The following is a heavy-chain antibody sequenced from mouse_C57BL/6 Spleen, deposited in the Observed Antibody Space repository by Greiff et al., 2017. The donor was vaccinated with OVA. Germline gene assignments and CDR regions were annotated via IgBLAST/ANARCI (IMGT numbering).Heavy chain of an antibody. V-gene: IGHV1-81*01. CDR1: GYTFTSYG. Sequence: QVQLQESGAELARPGASVKLSCKASGYTFTSYGISWVKQRTGQGLEWIGEIYPRSGNTYYNEKFKGKATLTADKSSSTAYMELRSLTSEDSAVYFCARFPPVYYFDYWGQGTTLTVSS. J-gene: IGHJ2*01. CDR2: IYPRSGNT. CDR3: ARFPPVYYFDY.